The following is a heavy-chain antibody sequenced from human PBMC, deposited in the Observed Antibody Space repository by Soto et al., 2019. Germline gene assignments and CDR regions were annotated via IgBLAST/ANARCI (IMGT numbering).Heavy chain of an antibody. CDR2: IIPILGIA. J-gene: IGHJ4*02. V-gene: IGHV1-69*04. CDR1: GGTFSSYT. CDR3: ARDEDIVVVVAATLPIY. D-gene: IGHD2-15*01. Sequence: SVKVSCKASGGTFSSYTISWVRQAPGQGLEWMGRIIPILGIANYAQKFQGRVTITADKSTSTAYMELSSLRSEDTAVYYCARDEDIVVVVAATLPIYWGQGTLVTVSS.